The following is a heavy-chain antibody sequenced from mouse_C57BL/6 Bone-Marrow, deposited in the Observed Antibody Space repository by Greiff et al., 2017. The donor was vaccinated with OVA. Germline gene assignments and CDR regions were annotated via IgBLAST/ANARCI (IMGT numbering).Heavy chain of an antibody. Sequence: QVQLKQSGAELVRPGASVTLSCKASGYTFPDYEMHWVKQTPVHGLEWIGAIDPETGGTAYNQKFKGKAILTADKSSSTAYMELRSLTSEDSAVYYCTRGYSNYYAMDYWGRGTSVTVSS. CDR1: GYTFPDYE. J-gene: IGHJ4*01. D-gene: IGHD2-5*01. V-gene: IGHV1-15*01. CDR3: TRGYSNYYAMDY. CDR2: IDPETGGT.